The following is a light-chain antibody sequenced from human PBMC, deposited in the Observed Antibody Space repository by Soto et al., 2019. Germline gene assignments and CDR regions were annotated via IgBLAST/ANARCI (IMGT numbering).Light chain of an antibody. CDR3: QSYDSTLSARYV. CDR2: GNS. V-gene: IGLV1-40*01. Sequence: QSVLTQPPSVSGAPGQRVTISCTGSSSNIGANYDVHWYQQRPGTAPKLVIFGNSNRPSGVPDRFSGSKSGTSASLAITGLQAEDEGDYYCQSYDSTLSARYVFGTGTKLTVL. J-gene: IGLJ1*01. CDR1: SSNIGANYD.